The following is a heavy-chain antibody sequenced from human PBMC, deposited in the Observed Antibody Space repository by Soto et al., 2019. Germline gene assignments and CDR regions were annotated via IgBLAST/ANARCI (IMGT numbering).Heavy chain of an antibody. V-gene: IGHV3-23*01. CDR2: ISGSGGST. CDR1: GFTFSSYA. J-gene: IGHJ5*02. D-gene: IGHD1-26*01. Sequence: EVQLLESGGGLVQPGGSLRLSCAASGFTFSSYAMSWVRQAPGNGLEWVSAISGSGGSTYYADSVKGRFTISRDNSQNTLYLQMNSLRAEDTSVYYCANGLPRYQLRGFDPWGQGTLVTVSS. CDR3: ANGLPRYQLRGFDP.